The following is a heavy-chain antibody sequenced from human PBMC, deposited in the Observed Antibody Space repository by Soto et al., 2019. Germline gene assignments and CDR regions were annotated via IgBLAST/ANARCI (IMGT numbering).Heavy chain of an antibody. CDR3: GRVADCSGGRCYFSVDY. CDR1: GGSISSGDYY. V-gene: IGHV4-30-4*01. D-gene: IGHD2-15*01. Sequence: QVQLQESGPGLVKPSQTLSLTCTVSGGSISSGDYYWSWIRQPPGKGLEWIGYIYYSGRTYYNPAHNTQVTTSVDTSKIQFSLRLSSVTAADTAVYYCGRVADCSGGRCYFSVDYWGQGTLVTVSS. CDR2: IYYSGRT. J-gene: IGHJ4*02.